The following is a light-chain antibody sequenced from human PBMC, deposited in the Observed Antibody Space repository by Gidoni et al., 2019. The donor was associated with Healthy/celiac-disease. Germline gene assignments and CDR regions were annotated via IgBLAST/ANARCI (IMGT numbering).Light chain of an antibody. Sequence: EIVMTQSPATLSVSPGERATLSCRASQSVSSNLAWYQQKPGQAPRLLIYGASTRATGIPHRFRGSGSGTKFTLTISSLQSEDFAVYYCQQYNNWLRTFGQGTKLEIK. CDR1: QSVSSN. V-gene: IGKV3-15*01. J-gene: IGKJ2*02. CDR3: QQYNNWLRT. CDR2: GAS.